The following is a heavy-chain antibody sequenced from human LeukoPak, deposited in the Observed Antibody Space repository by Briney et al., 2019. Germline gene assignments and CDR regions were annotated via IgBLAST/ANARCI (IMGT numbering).Heavy chain of an antibody. CDR1: GDSIRSGTYS. D-gene: IGHD6-13*01. Sequence: SEPLSLTCSVSGDSIRSGTYSWGWIRQPPGKGLEWIGSISYTGSTYYNPSLKSRVAISVDTSKNQFPLKMSSVTAADTAVYYCARHAGGIAASGTRPFDYWGQGTLVTVSS. CDR3: ARHAGGIAASGTRPFDY. V-gene: IGHV4-39*01. CDR2: ISYTGST. J-gene: IGHJ4*02.